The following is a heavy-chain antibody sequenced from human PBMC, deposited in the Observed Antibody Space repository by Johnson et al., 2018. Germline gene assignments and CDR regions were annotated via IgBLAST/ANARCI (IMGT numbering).Heavy chain of an antibody. CDR2: IWYDGSKK. CDR3: TTYYDILTGYPRGAFDI. CDR1: GFTFSSFG. J-gene: IGHJ3*02. D-gene: IGHD3-9*01. V-gene: IGHV3-33*01. Sequence: QVQLVQSGGGVVQSGRSLRLSCAASGFTFSSFGMHWVRQTPGKGLEWVAVIWYDGSKKYYGDTVKGRFTISRDNSKNTLYLQMNSLRAEDTAVYYCTTYYDILTGYPRGAFDIWGQGTIVTVSS.